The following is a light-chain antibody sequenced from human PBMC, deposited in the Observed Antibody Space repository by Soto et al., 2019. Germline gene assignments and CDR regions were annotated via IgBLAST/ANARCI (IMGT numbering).Light chain of an antibody. CDR3: QHYNTYPWT. CDR2: AAS. J-gene: IGKJ1*01. CDR1: QDIDVS. Sequence: DIQMTQSPFSLSASVGDRVTITCRASQDIDVSLAWHQQRPGKAPKVLIYAASGLVSGVPSTFSGSGSGTEFTLTISSVQPDDFATYFCQHYNTYPWTFGQGTKVDI. V-gene: IGKV1D-16*01.